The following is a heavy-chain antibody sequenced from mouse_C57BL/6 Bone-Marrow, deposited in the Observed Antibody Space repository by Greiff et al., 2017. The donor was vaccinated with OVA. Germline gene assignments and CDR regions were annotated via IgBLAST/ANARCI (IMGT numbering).Heavy chain of an antibody. J-gene: IGHJ4*01. Sequence: VQLKESGPGLVKPSQSLSLTCSVTGYSITSGYYWNWIRQFPGNKLEWMGYISYDGSNNYNPSLKNRISITRDTSKNQFFLKLNSVTTEDTATYYCARECSGYVGYAMDYWGQGTSVTVSS. CDR2: ISYDGSN. V-gene: IGHV3-6*01. D-gene: IGHD3-2*02. CDR3: ARECSGYVGYAMDY. CDR1: GYSITSGYY.